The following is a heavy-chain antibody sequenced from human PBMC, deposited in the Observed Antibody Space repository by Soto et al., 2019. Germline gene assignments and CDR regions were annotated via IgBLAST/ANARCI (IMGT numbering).Heavy chain of an antibody. Sequence: VQLQESGPGLVKPSETLSLTCTVSGGSISGYYWSWIRQSPDKGLEWIGYIHYSGSTNYNPSLKSRVTIAVATSKNPLTLKLSSVTAAATAVYYCARGSAAGTKSPFDYWGQGTLVTVSS. V-gene: IGHV4-59*01. CDR2: IHYSGST. D-gene: IGHD6-13*01. CDR3: ARGSAAGTKSPFDY. J-gene: IGHJ4*02. CDR1: GGSISGYY.